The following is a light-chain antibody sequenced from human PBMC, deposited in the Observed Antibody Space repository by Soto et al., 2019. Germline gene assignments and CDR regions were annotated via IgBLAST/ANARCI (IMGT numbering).Light chain of an antibody. J-gene: IGKJ2*01. CDR2: GAS. CDR1: QSVSSSY. CDR3: QQYGSSPPMYT. V-gene: IGKV3-20*01. Sequence: EIVLTLSPGTLSLSPGERATLSCRASQSVSSSYLAWYQQKPGQAPRLLIYGASSRATGSPDRFSGSGSGTDFTLTISRLEPEDFAVDYCQQYGSSPPMYTFGQGTKLEIK.